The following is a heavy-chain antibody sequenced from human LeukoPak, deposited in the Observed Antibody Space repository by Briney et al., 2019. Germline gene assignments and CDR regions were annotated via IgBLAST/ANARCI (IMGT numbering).Heavy chain of an antibody. J-gene: IGHJ4*02. CDR2: IRYDGSNK. D-gene: IGHD2-2*01. Sequence: GGSLRLSCAASGFTFSSYGMHWVRQAPGKGLEWVAFIRYDGSNKYYADSVKGRFTISRDNSKNTLYLQMNSLRAEDTAVYYCAKEYCSSTSCYLGWYGYWGQGTLVTVSS. CDR3: AKEYCSSTSCYLGWYGY. V-gene: IGHV3-30*02. CDR1: GFTFSSYG.